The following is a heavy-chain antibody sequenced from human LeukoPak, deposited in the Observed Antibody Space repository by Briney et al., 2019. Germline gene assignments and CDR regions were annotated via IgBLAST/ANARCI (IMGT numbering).Heavy chain of an antibody. V-gene: IGHV4-39*07. CDR1: GGSISSSSYY. Sequence: SETLSLTCTVSGGSISSSSYYWGWIRQPPGKGLEWIGSIYYSGSTYYNPSLKSRVTISVDTSKNQFSLKLSSVTAADTAVYYCARAPLGVRNYYDSSGYYPLDAFDIWGQGTMVTVSS. CDR3: ARAPLGVRNYYDSSGYYPLDAFDI. CDR2: IYYSGST. D-gene: IGHD3-22*01. J-gene: IGHJ3*02.